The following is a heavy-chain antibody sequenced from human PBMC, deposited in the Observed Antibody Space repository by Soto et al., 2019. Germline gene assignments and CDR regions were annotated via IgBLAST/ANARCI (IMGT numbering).Heavy chain of an antibody. CDR1: GYIFTAYS. CDR3: AREENCSDGICYSEYCQR. D-gene: IGHD2-15*01. J-gene: IGHJ1*01. Sequence: QVQLVQSWAEVKKPGASVKVSCKASGYIFTAYSMHWVRQAPGQGLEWMGVVNPSGGSTNYAQKFQGRITMTRDTSTSTVYMDLSSLTSEDTAVYYCAREENCSDGICYSEYCQRWGQGTLVTVSS. V-gene: IGHV1-46*01. CDR2: VNPSGGST.